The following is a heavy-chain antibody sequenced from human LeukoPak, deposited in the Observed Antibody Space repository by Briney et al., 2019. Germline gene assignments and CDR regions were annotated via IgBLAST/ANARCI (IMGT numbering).Heavy chain of an antibody. V-gene: IGHV3-33*01. CDR1: GFTFSSYG. J-gene: IGHJ4*02. CDR3: ARGYYYDSSGSVGY. Sequence: GGSLRLSYAASGFTFSSYGMHWVRQAPGKGLEWVAAIWYDGSNKYYADSVKGRFTISRDNAKNSLYLQMNSLRAEDTAVYYCARGYYYDSSGSVGYWGQGTLVTVSS. CDR2: IWYDGSNK. D-gene: IGHD3-22*01.